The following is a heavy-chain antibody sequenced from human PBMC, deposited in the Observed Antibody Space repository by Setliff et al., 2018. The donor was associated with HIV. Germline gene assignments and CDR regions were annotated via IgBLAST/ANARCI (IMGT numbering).Heavy chain of an antibody. D-gene: IGHD5-18*01. V-gene: IGHV1-46*01. CDR3: ARDLIQPLSDYYFDV. Sequence: ASVKVSCKTSGYTFINYYVHWTRQAPGQGPEWLGVINPSDGNTNRAPRFQDRVIVTRDTSTSTVYLELRRLTSEDTAIYYCARDLIQPLSDYYFDVWGQGTPVTVSS. CDR2: INPSDGNT. CDR1: GYTFINYY. J-gene: IGHJ4*02.